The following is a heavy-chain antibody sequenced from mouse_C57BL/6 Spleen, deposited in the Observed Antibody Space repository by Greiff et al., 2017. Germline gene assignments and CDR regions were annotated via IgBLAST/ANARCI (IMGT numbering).Heavy chain of an antibody. D-gene: IGHD2-4*01. CDR2: IDPETGGT. CDR3: TCDYDDWFAY. J-gene: IGHJ3*01. CDR1: GYTFTDYE. V-gene: IGHV1-15*01. Sequence: QVQLQQSGAELVRPGASVTLSCKASGYTFTDYEMHWVKQTTVHGLEWIGAIDPETGGTASNQKFKGKALLTADKSSSTAYMELRSLTSEDSAVYYCTCDYDDWFAYWGQGTLVTVSA.